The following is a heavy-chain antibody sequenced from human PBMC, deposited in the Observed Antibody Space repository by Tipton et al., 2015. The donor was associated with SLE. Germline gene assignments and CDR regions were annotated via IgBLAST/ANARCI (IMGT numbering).Heavy chain of an antibody. J-gene: IGHJ6*03. V-gene: IGHV4-59*01. CDR2: VYYSGIT. CDR1: GDSISPYY. Sequence: TLSLTCNVSGDSISPYYWSWIRQPPGKGLEWIAYVYYSGITKYNPSLKSRVTISLDTSKKQFSLTVTSVTAADTAVYYCVRDVMGRTTTDRGTYQYYYYMDFWGKGTTVTVSS. D-gene: IGHD3-10*01. CDR3: VRDVMGRTTTDRGTYQYYYYMDF.